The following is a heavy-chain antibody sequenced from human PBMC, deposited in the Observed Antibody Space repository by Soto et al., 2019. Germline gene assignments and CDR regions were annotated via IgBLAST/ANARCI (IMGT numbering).Heavy chain of an antibody. D-gene: IGHD3-22*01. V-gene: IGHV4-39*01. CDR1: GGSISSSSYY. CDR3: ARHTTYYYDSSGYYPFDY. CDR2: IYYSGST. Sequence: SETLSLTCTVSGGSISSSSYYWGWIRQPPGKGLEWIGSIYYSGSTYYNPSLKSRVTISVDTSKNQFSLKLSSVTAADTAVYYCARHTTYYYDSSGYYPFDYWGQGTLVTVSS. J-gene: IGHJ4*02.